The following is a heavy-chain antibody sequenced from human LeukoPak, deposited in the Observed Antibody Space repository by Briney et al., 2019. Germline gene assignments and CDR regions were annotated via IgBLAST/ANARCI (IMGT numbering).Heavy chain of an antibody. D-gene: IGHD5-24*01. V-gene: IGHV7-4-1*02. CDR3: ARAVEMATDTVALVDY. CDR2: INTNTGNP. CDR1: GYTFTSYA. Sequence: ASVKVSCKASGYTFTSYAMYWVRQAPGQGLEWMGWINTNTGNPTYAQGFTGRFVFSLDTSVSTAYLQISSLKAEDTAVYYCARAVEMATDTVALVDYWGQGTLVTVSS. J-gene: IGHJ4*02.